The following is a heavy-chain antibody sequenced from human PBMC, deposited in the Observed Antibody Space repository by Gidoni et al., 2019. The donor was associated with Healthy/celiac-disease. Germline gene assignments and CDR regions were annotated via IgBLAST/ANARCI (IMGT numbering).Heavy chain of an antibody. CDR2: ISSSGRTI. J-gene: IGHJ1*01. CDR3: VRSPQYYDYGDYVYFQH. D-gene: IGHD4-17*01. CDR1: GFTFSDYY. V-gene: IGHV3-11*01. Sequence: QVQLVESGGGLVKPGGSLRLSCVASGFTFSDYYMSWIRQAPGRGLEWLSYISSSGRTIYYADSVKGRFTISRDNAKNSLYLQMNSLRAEDTAVYYCVRSPQYYDYGDYVYFQHWGQGTLVTVSS.